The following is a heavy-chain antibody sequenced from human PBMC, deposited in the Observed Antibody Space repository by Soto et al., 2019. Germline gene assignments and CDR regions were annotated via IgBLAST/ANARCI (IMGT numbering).Heavy chain of an antibody. CDR1: GFTFSSYG. J-gene: IGHJ4*02. V-gene: IGHV3-30*18. D-gene: IGHD6-19*01. CDR2: ISHDGSNK. Sequence: QVQLVESGGGVVQPGRSLRLSCAASGFTFSSYGMHWVRQSPGKGLEWVAVISHDGSNKYYADSVKGRFTISRDNSKNTLYVQLNSLTAEDTAVYYCAKEILIAVAGYYFHYWGQGTLVTVSS. CDR3: AKEILIAVAGYYFHY.